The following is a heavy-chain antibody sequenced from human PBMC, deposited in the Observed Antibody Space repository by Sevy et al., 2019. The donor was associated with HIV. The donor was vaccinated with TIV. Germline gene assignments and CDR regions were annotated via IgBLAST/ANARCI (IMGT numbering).Heavy chain of an antibody. CDR3: ARVVLYYDANYCDF. V-gene: IGHV3-48*02. CDR1: LFSFSQYS. J-gene: IGHJ4*02. Sequence: GGSLRLSCAASLFSFSQYSMNWVRQAPGKGLEWLSYISGSSGTIYYAGSVKGRFTISRDNAKNSVYLQMNSLRDEDSAVYYCARVVLYYDANYCDFWGQGALVTVSS. D-gene: IGHD3-22*01. CDR2: ISGSSGTI.